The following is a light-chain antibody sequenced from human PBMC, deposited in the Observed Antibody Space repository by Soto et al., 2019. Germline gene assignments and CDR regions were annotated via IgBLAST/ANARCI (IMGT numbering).Light chain of an antibody. Sequence: DIQMTQSPSTLSASVGDRVTITCRASQSISSWLAWYQQKPGKAPKLLIYDASSLESGVPSRFSGSGSGTEFTLTISSLQPDDFATYYCQQYNSISWTFGQGTKV. CDR2: DAS. J-gene: IGKJ1*01. V-gene: IGKV1-5*01. CDR3: QQYNSISWT. CDR1: QSISSW.